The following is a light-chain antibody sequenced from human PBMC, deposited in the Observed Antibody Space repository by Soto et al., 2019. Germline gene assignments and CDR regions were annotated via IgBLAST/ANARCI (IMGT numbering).Light chain of an antibody. J-gene: IGLJ3*02. CDR2: EGS. V-gene: IGLV2-23*01. Sequence: QSALTQPASVSGSPGQSITISCTGTSSDVGSYNLVSWYQQHTGKAPKLMIYEGSKRPSGVSNRVSGSKSGNTASLTISGLQAEDEADYYCCSYAGSSTWVFGGGTKMTVL. CDR1: SSDVGSYNL. CDR3: CSYAGSSTWV.